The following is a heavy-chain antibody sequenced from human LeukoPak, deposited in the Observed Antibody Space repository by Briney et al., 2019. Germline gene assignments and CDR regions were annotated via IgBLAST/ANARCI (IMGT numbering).Heavy chain of an antibody. CDR2: TYYRSKWYN. Sequence: SQTLSPTCAISGDSVSSNSAASNWIRQSPSRGLEWLGRTYYRSKWYNDYAVSVKSRITINPDTSKNQFSLQLNSVTPEDTAVYYCARVDGDYPDWFDPWGQGTLVTVSS. V-gene: IGHV6-1*01. CDR3: ARVDGDYPDWFDP. D-gene: IGHD4-17*01. J-gene: IGHJ5*02. CDR1: GDSVSSNSAA.